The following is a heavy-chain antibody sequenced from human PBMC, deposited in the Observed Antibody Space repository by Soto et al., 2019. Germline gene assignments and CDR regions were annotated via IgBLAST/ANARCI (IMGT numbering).Heavy chain of an antibody. CDR2: ISYDGSNK. Sequence: QVQLVESGGGVVQPGRSLRLSCAASGFTFSSYAMHWVRQAPGKGLVWVAVISYDGSNKYYADSVKGRFTISRDNSKNRLHQQMTSLRAEDTAVYYCARGRSPSQYRKYDSSGYFLDYWGQGTLVTVSS. V-gene: IGHV3-30-3*01. J-gene: IGHJ4*02. D-gene: IGHD3-22*01. CDR1: GFTFSSYA. CDR3: ARGRSPSQYRKYDSSGYFLDY.